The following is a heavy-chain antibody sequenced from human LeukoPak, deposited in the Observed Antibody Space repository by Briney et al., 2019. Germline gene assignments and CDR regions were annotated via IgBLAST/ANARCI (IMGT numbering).Heavy chain of an antibody. CDR1: GFGFSNYA. J-gene: IGHJ5*02. CDR2: VNASGGSA. CDR3: AKAPSDISGYYIGWLDP. D-gene: IGHD3-22*01. Sequence: PGGSLRLSCAASGFGFSNYAMTWVRQAPGKGLEWLSDVNASGGSANYADSVKGRFAISRDNSKNTLYLQMSTLRAEDTAVFYCAKAPSDISGYYIGWLDPWGQGALVTVSS. V-gene: IGHV3-23*01.